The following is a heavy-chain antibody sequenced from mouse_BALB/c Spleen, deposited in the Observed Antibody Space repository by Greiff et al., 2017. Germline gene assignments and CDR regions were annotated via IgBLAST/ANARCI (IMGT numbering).Heavy chain of an antibody. J-gene: IGHJ4*01. CDR3: ARDYYGSSSFYAMDY. Sequence: QVHVKQSGAELVKPGASVKLSCKASGYTFTSYWMHWVKQRPGQGLEWIGEINPSNGRTNYNEKFKSKATLTVDKSSSTAYMQLSSLTSEDSAVYYCARDYYGSSSFYAMDYWGQGTSVTVSS. D-gene: IGHD1-1*01. CDR2: INPSNGRT. V-gene: IGHV1S81*02. CDR1: GYTFTSYW.